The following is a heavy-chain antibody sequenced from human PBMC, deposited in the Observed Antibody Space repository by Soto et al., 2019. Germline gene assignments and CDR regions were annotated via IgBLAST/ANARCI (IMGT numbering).Heavy chain of an antibody. V-gene: IGHV2-5*02. Sequence: QITLKESGPALVRPTQTLALTCTFSGFSLSTGDVGVAWIRQPPGKALEWLALTYWDDDNRYSPSLRSRLTITKDTSKNQVVLTMTNMDPVDTATYYCAQSSSCAYPEYFRHWGQGTLVTVSS. CDR2: TYWDDDN. J-gene: IGHJ1*01. D-gene: IGHD2-2*01. CDR1: GFSLSTGDVG. CDR3: AQSSSCAYPEYFRH.